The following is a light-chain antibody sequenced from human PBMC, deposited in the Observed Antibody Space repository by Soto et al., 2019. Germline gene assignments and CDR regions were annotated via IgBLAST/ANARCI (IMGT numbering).Light chain of an antibody. CDR1: SSDVGAYNY. Sequence: QSALTQPRSVSGSPGQSVTISCTGTSSDVGAYNYVSWYQKHPGKAPKLMIYDVSKRPSGVPDRFSGSKSGNTASLTISGLQAEDEADYHCCSYAGSYTHWVFGGGTKVTVL. CDR3: CSYAGSYTHWV. J-gene: IGLJ3*02. V-gene: IGLV2-11*01. CDR2: DVS.